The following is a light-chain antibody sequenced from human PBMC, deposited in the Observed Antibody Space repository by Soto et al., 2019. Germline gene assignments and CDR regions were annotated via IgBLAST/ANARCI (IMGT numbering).Light chain of an antibody. Sequence: QSALTQPPSASGSPGQSVTISCTGTSSDVGSYRFVSWYQHHPGKAPKVMIYEVTNWPSGVSDRFSGSKSCNTASLTISGLQAEDEADYYCCSYTSSRTYVFGTGTKLTVL. CDR2: EVT. CDR3: CSYTSSRTYV. V-gene: IGLV2-14*01. J-gene: IGLJ1*01. CDR1: SSDVGSYRF.